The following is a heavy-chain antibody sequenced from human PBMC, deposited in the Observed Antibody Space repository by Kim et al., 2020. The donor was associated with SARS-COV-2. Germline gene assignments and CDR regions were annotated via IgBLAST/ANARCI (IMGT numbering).Heavy chain of an antibody. CDR2: IAPNNGNT. Sequence: ASVKVSCKASGYTFSSYGISWVRQAPGQGLEWMGWIAPNNGNTNFAQNLLGRVTMTADTSTSTAYMELRSLRSDDTAVYYCARDQWLVHYFDYWGQGTLV. CDR1: GYTFSSYG. V-gene: IGHV1-18*01. CDR3: ARDQWLVHYFDY. J-gene: IGHJ4*02. D-gene: IGHD6-19*01.